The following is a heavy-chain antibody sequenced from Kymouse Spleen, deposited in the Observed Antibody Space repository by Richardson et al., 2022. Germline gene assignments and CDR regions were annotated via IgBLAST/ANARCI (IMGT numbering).Heavy chain of an antibody. CDR1: GFTFSSYG. D-gene: IGHD6-13*01. CDR2: IWYDGSNK. J-gene: IGHJ4*02. V-gene: IGHV3-33*01. CDR3: ARESSSWYFDY. Sequence: QVQLVESGGGVVQPGRSLRLSCAASGFTFSSYGMHWVRQAPGKGLEWVAVIWYDGSNKYYADSVKGRFTISRDNSKNTLYLQMNSLRAEDTAVYYCARESSSWYFDYWGQGTLVTVSS.